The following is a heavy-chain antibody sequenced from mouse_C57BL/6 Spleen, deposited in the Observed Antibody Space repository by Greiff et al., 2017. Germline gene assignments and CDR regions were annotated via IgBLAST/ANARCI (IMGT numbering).Heavy chain of an antibody. CDR3: ARGELWDAGDYFDY. CDR2: IYPSDSET. V-gene: IGHV1-52*01. J-gene: IGHJ2*01. D-gene: IGHD4-1*01. Sequence: QVQLQQPGAELVRPGSSVKLSCKASGYTFTSYWMHWVKQRPIQGLEWIGNIYPSDSETHYNQKFKDKATLTVDKSSSTAYMQLSSLTSEDSAVYYCARGELWDAGDYFDYWGQGTTLTVSS. CDR1: GYTFTSYW.